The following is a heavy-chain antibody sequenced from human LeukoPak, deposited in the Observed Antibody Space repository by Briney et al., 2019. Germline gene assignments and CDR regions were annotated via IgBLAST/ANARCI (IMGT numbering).Heavy chain of an antibody. V-gene: IGHV4-34*01. CDR1: GGSFSGYY. D-gene: IGHD3-22*01. CDR2: INHSGST. Sequence: SETLSLTCAVYGGSFSGYYWSWIRQPPGKGLEWIGEINHSGSTNYNPSLKSRVTISVDTSKNQFSLKLSSVTAADTAVYYCARVRPRLYYYDSGGYFDYWGQRTLVTVSS. CDR3: ARVRPRLYYYDSGGYFDY. J-gene: IGHJ4*02.